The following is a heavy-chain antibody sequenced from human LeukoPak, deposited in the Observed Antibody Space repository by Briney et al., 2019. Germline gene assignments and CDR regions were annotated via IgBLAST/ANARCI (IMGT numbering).Heavy chain of an antibody. V-gene: IGHV4-31*03. Sequence: PSETLSLTCTVSVGSINSGGYYWSWIRQHPGKGLEWIGYIYYSGNTYYNPSLKSRITISLATSKNQFSLKLTSVTAADTSVYYCARGSSGWLRFDYWGQGTLVTVSS. J-gene: IGHJ4*02. CDR1: VGSINSGGYY. CDR2: IYYSGNT. CDR3: ARGSSGWLRFDY. D-gene: IGHD6-19*01.